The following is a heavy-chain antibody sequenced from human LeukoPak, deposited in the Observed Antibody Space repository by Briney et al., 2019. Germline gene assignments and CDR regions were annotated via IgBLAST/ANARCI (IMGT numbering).Heavy chain of an antibody. CDR2: FDPEDGET. CDR3: AREGADDHGRLQWFDP. V-gene: IGHV1-24*01. J-gene: IGHJ5*02. Sequence: ASVKVSCKVSGYTLTELSMHWVRQAPGKGLEWMGGFDPEDGETIYAQKFQGRVTMTEDTSTDTAYMELSSLRSDDTAFYYCAREGADDHGRLQWFDPWGQGTLVTVSS. D-gene: IGHD4-17*01. CDR1: GYTLTELS.